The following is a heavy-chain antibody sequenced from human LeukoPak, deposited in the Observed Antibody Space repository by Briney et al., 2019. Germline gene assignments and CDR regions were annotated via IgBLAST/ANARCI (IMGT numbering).Heavy chain of an antibody. CDR1: GYSISSGYY. CDR3: ARDLRRIVVVPAEAFDI. Sequence: SETLSLTCTVSGYSISSGYYWGWIRQPPGKGLEWIGSIYHSGSTYYNPSLKSRVTISVDTSKNQFSLKLSSVTAADTAVYYCARDLRRIVVVPAEAFDIWGQGTMVTVSS. J-gene: IGHJ3*02. V-gene: IGHV4-38-2*02. CDR2: IYHSGST. D-gene: IGHD2-2*01.